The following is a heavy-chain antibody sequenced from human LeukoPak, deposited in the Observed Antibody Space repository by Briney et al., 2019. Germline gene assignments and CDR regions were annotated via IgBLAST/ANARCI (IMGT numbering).Heavy chain of an antibody. Sequence: GGSLRLSCAASGFTFSSYAMHWVRQAPGKGLEWVSGISWNSGSIGYADSVKGRFTISRDNAKNSLYLQMNSLRAEDTALYYCAKDIRGYSYALFDYWGQGTLVTVSS. CDR3: AKDIRGYSYALFDY. V-gene: IGHV3-9*01. CDR1: GFTFSSYA. J-gene: IGHJ4*02. CDR2: ISWNSGSI. D-gene: IGHD5-18*01.